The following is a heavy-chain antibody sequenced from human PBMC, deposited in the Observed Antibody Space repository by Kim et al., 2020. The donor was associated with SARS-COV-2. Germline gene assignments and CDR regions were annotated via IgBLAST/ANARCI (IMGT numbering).Heavy chain of an antibody. CDR1: GFTFSSYS. Sequence: GGSLRLSCAASGFTFSSYSMNWVRQAPGKGLEWVSYISSSSSTIYYADSVKGRFTISRDNAKNSLYLQMNSLRDEDTAVYYCARDEPVGSSTSCYSYWGQGTLVTVSS. CDR2: ISSSSSTI. CDR3: ARDEPVGSSTSCYSY. D-gene: IGHD2-2*01. J-gene: IGHJ4*02. V-gene: IGHV3-48*02.